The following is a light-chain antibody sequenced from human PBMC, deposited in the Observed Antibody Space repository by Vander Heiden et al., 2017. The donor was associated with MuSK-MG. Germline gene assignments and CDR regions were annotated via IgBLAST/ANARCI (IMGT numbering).Light chain of an antibody. CDR3: QQSDSTPYT. J-gene: IGKJ2*01. CDR1: QSNSSY. CDR2: AAS. Sequence: DIQMTQSPSSLSASVGDRVTITCRASQSNSSYLNWYQQKPGKAPKLLIYAASSLQSGVPSRFSGSGSGTDFTLTISRLQPEDFATYYCQQSDSTPYTFGQGTKLXIK. V-gene: IGKV1-39*01.